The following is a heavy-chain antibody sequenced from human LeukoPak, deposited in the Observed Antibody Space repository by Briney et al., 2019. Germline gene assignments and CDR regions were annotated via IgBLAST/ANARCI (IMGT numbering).Heavy chain of an antibody. V-gene: IGHV3-74*01. CDR1: GFTFSSYW. D-gene: IGHD6-13*01. J-gene: IGHJ4*02. CDR3: PKDRVAATGIGEFES. CDR2: VNSDGGST. Sequence: PGGSLRLSCAASGFTFSSYWMHWVRQAPGKGLVWVSRVNSDGGSTSYADFVKGRFTISRDNAKNTLYLQMNSLRAEDTAVYYCPKDRVAATGIGEFESWGQGTLVTVSS.